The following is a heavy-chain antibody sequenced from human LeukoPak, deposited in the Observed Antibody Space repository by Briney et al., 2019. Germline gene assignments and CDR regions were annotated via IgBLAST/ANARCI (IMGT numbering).Heavy chain of an antibody. Sequence: PGGSLRLSCAAPGFTFSSYAMSWVRQAPGEGVEWVSAISGSGGSTYYADSVKGRFTISRDKSQNTLYLQMNSLRAEDTAVYYCAKDPSYYDSSGYYHYYFDYWGQGTLVTVSS. CDR3: AKDPSYYDSSGYYHYYFDY. J-gene: IGHJ4*02. D-gene: IGHD3-22*01. CDR1: GFTFSSYA. V-gene: IGHV3-23*01. CDR2: ISGSGGST.